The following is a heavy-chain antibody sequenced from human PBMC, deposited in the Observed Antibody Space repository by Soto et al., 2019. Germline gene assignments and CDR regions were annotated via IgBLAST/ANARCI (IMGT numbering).Heavy chain of an antibody. CDR2: IIPIFGTA. V-gene: IGHV1-69*01. D-gene: IGHD1-26*01. CDR1: GGTFSSYA. J-gene: IGHJ5*02. Sequence: QVQLVQSGAEVKKPGSSVKVSCKASGGTFSSYAISWVRQAPGQGLEWMGGIIPIFGTANYAQKFQGRVTITADESRAKAYLARSSLRSEDTAVYDGAREVGAPLNWFEPWCQGTLVTVPS. CDR3: AREVGAPLNWFEP.